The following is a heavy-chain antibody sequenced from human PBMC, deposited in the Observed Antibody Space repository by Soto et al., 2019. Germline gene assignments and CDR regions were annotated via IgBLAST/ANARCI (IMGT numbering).Heavy chain of an antibody. V-gene: IGHV1-69*12. CDR2: IIPIFGTA. D-gene: IGHD5-12*01. CDR3: ARALVATNWFDP. Sequence: QVQLVQSGAEVKKPGSSVKVSCKASGGTFSSYAISWVRQAPGQGLEWMGGIIPIFGTANYAQKFQGRVTITADESTSTVYMEVSRLRSEDTAVYYCARALVATNWFDPWGQGTLVTVSS. J-gene: IGHJ5*02. CDR1: GGTFSSYA.